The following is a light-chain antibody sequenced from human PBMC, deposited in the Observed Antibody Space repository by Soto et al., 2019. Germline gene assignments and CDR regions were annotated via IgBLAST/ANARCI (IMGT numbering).Light chain of an antibody. J-gene: IGLJ3*02. CDR1: TGDVGFYNY. Sequence: QSALTQPRSVSGSPGQSVTISCTGTTGDVGFYNYVSWYQQHPGKSPKLMIYDVNKRPSGVPDRFSGSKSGTTASLTISGLQADDEADYFCSSYAGDYTWVFGGGTKLTVL. CDR2: DVN. V-gene: IGLV2-11*01. CDR3: SSYAGDYTWV.